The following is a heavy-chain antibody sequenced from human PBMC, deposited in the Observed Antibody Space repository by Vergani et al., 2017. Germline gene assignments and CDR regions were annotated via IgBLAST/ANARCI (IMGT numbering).Heavy chain of an antibody. J-gene: IGHJ4*02. CDR3: ATLRRVAGTDY. CDR2: IYYSGST. CDR1: GGSISSSSYY. D-gene: IGHD6-19*01. Sequence: QLQLQESGPGLVKPSETLSLTCTVSGGSISSSSYYWGWIRQPPGKGLEWIGSIYYSGSTHYNPSLKSRVTISVDTSKNQFSLKLSSVTAADTAVYYCATLRRVAGTDYWGQGTLVTVSS. V-gene: IGHV4-39*01.